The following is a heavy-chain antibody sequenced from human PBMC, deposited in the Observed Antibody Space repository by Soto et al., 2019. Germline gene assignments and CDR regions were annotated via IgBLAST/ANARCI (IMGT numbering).Heavy chain of an antibody. Sequence: QVQLVQSGAEVKKPGSSVKVSCKASGGTFSSYAISWVRQAPGQGLEWMGGIIPIFGTANYAQKFQGRVTITADESTSTAYMELSSLRSEDTAVYYCASPRVGATMDYYGMDVWGQGTTVTVSS. V-gene: IGHV1-69*01. J-gene: IGHJ6*02. CDR3: ASPRVGATMDYYGMDV. CDR1: GGTFSSYA. D-gene: IGHD1-26*01. CDR2: IIPIFGTA.